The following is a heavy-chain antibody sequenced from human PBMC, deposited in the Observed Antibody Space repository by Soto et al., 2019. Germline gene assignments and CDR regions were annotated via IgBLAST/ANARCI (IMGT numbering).Heavy chain of an antibody. Sequence: QVQLVESGGGLVKPGGSLRLSCAASGFTFSDYYMSWIRQAPGKGLEWVSYINSSSSYTNYADSVKGRFTISRDNAKNSLYLQMHSLRAEDMAVYYCARIITAAGGRRYFDLWGRGTLVTVSS. CDR1: GFTFSDYY. J-gene: IGHJ2*01. D-gene: IGHD6-13*01. V-gene: IGHV3-11*05. CDR2: INSSSSYT. CDR3: ARIITAAGGRRYFDL.